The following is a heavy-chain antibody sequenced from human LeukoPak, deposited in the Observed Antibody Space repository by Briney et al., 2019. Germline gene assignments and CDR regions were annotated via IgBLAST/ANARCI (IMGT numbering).Heavy chain of an antibody. J-gene: IGHJ4*02. CDR1: GGSFSGYY. Sequence: KPSETLSLTCAVYGGSFSGYYWSWIRQPPGKGLEWIGEINHSGSTNYNPSLKSRVTISVDTSKNQFSLKLSSVTAADTAVYYCARTIYYIAAAKLQIDNRYYFDYWGQGTLVAVSS. CDR2: INHSGST. V-gene: IGHV4-34*01. CDR3: ARTIYYIAAAKLQIDNRYYFDY. D-gene: IGHD6-13*01.